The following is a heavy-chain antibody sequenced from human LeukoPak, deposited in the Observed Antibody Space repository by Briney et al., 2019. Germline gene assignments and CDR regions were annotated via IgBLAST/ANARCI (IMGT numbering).Heavy chain of an antibody. J-gene: IGHJ5*01. CDR1: GDSISSGDYY. D-gene: IGHD3-10*01. Sequence: SETLSLTCTVSGDSISSGDYYWSWIRQPAGKGLEWIGRISSSGSTNYNPSLKSRVTISVDTSKNQFSLNLSSVTAADTAVYYCARRPRGVIIKTWFDSWGQGTLVTVSS. CDR2: ISSSGST. CDR3: ARRPRGVIIKTWFDS. V-gene: IGHV4-61*02.